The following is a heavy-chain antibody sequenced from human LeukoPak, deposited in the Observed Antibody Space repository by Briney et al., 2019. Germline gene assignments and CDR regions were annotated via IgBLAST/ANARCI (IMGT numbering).Heavy chain of an antibody. V-gene: IGHV4-34*01. J-gene: IGHJ4*02. Sequence: SETPSLTCAVYGGSFSGYYWSWTRQPPGKGLEWIGEINHSGSTNYNPSLKSRVTISVDTSKNQFSLKLSSVTAADTAVYYCARVRSGWYRPFDYWGQGTLVTVSS. CDR2: INHSGST. D-gene: IGHD6-19*01. CDR1: GGSFSGYY. CDR3: ARVRSGWYRPFDY.